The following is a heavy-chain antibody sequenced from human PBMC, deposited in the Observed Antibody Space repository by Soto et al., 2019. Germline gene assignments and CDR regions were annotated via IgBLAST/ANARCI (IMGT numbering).Heavy chain of an antibody. Sequence: EVHLLESGGALVQPGGSLTLSCAASGFSFSDYAMSWVRQAPGKGLEWVSSISRTGASAYYADSVKGRFAISRDRSKNRLSLQMNSLRVEDTAVYYCAKGPDGSGYYHNWFDSWGQGTLITVSS. J-gene: IGHJ5*01. CDR3: AKGPDGSGYYHNWFDS. CDR2: ISRTGASA. CDR1: GFSFSDYA. V-gene: IGHV3-23*01. D-gene: IGHD3-22*01.